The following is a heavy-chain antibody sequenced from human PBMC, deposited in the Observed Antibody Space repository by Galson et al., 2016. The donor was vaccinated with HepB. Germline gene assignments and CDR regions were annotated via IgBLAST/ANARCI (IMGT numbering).Heavy chain of an antibody. D-gene: IGHD1-1*01. CDR1: GYTFTTYA. Sequence: SVKVSCKASGYTFTTYAITWVRQAPGQGLEWMGGIIPSFGTPTYAQKFQGRLTISASEFTSTGYMELNSLRSEDTAVYYCARGLGKFWYFDLWGRGTLVTVSS. CDR2: IIPSFGTP. CDR3: ARGLGKFWYFDL. V-gene: IGHV1-69*13. J-gene: IGHJ2*01.